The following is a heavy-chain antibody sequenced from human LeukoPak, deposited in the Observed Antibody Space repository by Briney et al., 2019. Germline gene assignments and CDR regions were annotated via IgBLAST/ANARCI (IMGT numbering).Heavy chain of an antibody. V-gene: IGHV4-59*01. CDR2: IYYSGST. Sequence: SETLSLTCTVSGGSISSYYWSWIRQPPGKGLEWIGYIYYSGSTNYNPSLKSRVTISVDTSKNQFSLKLSSVTAADTAVYYCARSTYYYGSGSYDPFDYWGQGTLVTVSS. D-gene: IGHD3-10*01. J-gene: IGHJ4*02. CDR1: GGSISSYY. CDR3: ARSTYYYGSGSYDPFDY.